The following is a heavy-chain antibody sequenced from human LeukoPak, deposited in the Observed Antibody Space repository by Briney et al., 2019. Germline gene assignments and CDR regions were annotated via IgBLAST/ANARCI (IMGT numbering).Heavy chain of an antibody. D-gene: IGHD3-22*01. V-gene: IGHV1-18*01. CDR2: ISPYNGNT. J-gene: IGHJ4*02. CDR3: ARKPGTSSVVYYFDY. Sequence: ASVKVSCKASGYIFTSYGITWVRQAPGQGLEWMGWISPYNGNTDYVQKLQGRVTMTTDTSTNTAYLELRSLKSDDTAVYYCARKPGTSSVVYYFDYWGQGTLVTVS. CDR1: GYIFTSYG.